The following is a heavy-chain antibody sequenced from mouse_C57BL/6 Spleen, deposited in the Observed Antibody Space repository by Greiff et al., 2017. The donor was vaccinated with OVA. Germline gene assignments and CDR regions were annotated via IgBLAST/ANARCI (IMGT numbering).Heavy chain of an antibody. D-gene: IGHD2-4*01. V-gene: IGHV1-82*01. CDR2: IYPGDGDT. CDR1: GYAFSSSW. CDR3: ARGYYDYGGGFWYFDV. Sequence: QVQLQQSGPELVKPGASVKISCKASGYAFSSSWMNWVKQRPGKGLEWIGRIYPGDGDTNYNGKFKGKATLTADKSSSTAYMQLSSLTSEDSAVYFCARGYYDYGGGFWYFDVWGTGTTVTVSS. J-gene: IGHJ1*03.